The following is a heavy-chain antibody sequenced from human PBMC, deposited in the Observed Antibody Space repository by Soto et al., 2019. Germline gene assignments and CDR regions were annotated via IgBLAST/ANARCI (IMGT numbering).Heavy chain of an antibody. D-gene: IGHD1-1*01. CDR2: IYNSGST. CDR1: GGSINNNGYF. Sequence: SETLSLTCTVTGGSINNNGYFWSWIRQPPGSGLEWIGHIYNSGSTYSNPSLKSRLTISVDTSKNQFSLKLSSVTAADTAVYYCARGPSGYKVDYWGQATLVT. CDR3: ARGPSGYKVDY. V-gene: IGHV4-30-4*01. J-gene: IGHJ4*02.